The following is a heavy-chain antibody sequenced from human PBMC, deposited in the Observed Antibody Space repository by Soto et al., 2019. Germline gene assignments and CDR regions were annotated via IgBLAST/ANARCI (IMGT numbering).Heavy chain of an antibody. CDR1: GFTFSSYG. Sequence: QVQLVESGGGVVQPGRSLRLSCVASGFTFSSYGMHWVRQAPGKGLEGVAIISYDGSNTYYADSVKGRFTISRDNSKNTLYLQMNSPRAEDTSVYYCAKEGGLSGSYYISSSYYFDYWGQGTLVTVSS. CDR2: ISYDGSNT. D-gene: IGHD1-26*01. V-gene: IGHV3-30*18. CDR3: AKEGGLSGSYYISSSYYFDY. J-gene: IGHJ4*02.